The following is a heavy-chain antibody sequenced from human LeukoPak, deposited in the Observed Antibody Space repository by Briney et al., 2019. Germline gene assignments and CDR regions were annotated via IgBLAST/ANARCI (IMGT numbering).Heavy chain of an antibody. D-gene: IGHD3-22*01. Sequence: SETLSLTCTVSGGSISSGSYNWSWIRQPAGKGLEWIGRIYTSGSTNYNPSLKSRVTISVDTSKNQFSLKLSSVTAADTAVYYCAREIYYYDSSGMGYYHNYYMDVWGKGTTVTVSS. CDR3: AREIYYYDSSGMGYYHNYYMDV. CDR2: IYTSGST. J-gene: IGHJ6*03. CDR1: GGSISSGSYN. V-gene: IGHV4-61*02.